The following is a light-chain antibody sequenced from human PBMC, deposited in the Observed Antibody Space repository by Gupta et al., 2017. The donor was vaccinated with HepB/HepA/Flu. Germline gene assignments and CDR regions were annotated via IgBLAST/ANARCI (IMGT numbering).Light chain of an antibody. CDR1: QSLAYSDGNIY. CDR3: MEGIYWA. Sequence: VVTQSPLSLPVTLGQPASISCKSSQSLAYSDGNIYLNWLQQRPGQSPRRLIYQVSNRDSGVPDRFSGSGSGTDFTLRISRVEAEDVGVYYCMEGIYWAFGQGTRLEIK. CDR2: QVS. J-gene: IGKJ5*01. V-gene: IGKV2-30*01.